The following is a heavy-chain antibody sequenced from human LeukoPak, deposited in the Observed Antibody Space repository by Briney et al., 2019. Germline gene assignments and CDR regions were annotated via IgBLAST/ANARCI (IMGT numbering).Heavy chain of an antibody. V-gene: IGHV4-4*02. J-gene: IGHJ6*02. Sequence: SETLSLTCAVSGGSISSSNWWSWVRQPPGKGLEWIGEIYHSGSTNYNPSLKSRVTISVDKSKNQFSPKLSSVTAADTAVYYCARANYGDYVNYYYYGMDVWGQGTTVTVSS. CDR2: IYHSGST. CDR3: ARANYGDYVNYYYYGMDV. CDR1: GGSISSSNW. D-gene: IGHD4-17*01.